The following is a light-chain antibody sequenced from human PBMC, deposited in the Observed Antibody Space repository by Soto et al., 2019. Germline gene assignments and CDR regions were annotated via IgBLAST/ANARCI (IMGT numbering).Light chain of an antibody. CDR2: EVS. CDR3: SSYSSISMYV. V-gene: IGLV2-14*01. J-gene: IGLJ1*01. CDR1: SSDVGGYNY. Sequence: QSALAQPASVSGSPGQSITISCTGTSSDVGGYNYVSWYQHHPGKGPKLMIYEVSHRPSGVSNRFSGSKSGNTASLTISGLQAEDEADYYCSSYSSISMYVFGIGTKVTVL.